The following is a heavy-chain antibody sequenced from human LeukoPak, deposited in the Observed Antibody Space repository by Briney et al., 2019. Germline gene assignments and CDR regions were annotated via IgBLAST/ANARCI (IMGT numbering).Heavy chain of an antibody. CDR2: ISSGSRSI. CDR3: ARDLWGTTPAPIP. J-gene: IGHJ5*02. D-gene: IGHD2-2*01. Sequence: GGSLRLSCAASGFTFSSYTMNWVRQAPGKGLGWVSSISSGSRSIFYADSVKGRFTISRDNTKNSLYLQLNSLRAEDTAVYYCARDLWGTTPAPIPWGQGTLVTVSS. CDR1: GFTFSSYT. V-gene: IGHV3-21*01.